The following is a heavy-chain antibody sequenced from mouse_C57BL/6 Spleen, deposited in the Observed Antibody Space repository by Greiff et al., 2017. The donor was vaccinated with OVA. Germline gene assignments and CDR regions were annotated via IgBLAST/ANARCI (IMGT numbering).Heavy chain of an antibody. J-gene: IGHJ4*01. CDR1: GYTFTSYW. V-gene: IGHV1-5*01. D-gene: IGHD1-1*01. Sequence: VQLQQSGTVLARPGASVKMSCKTSGYTFTSYWMHWVKQRPGQGLEWIGAIYPGNSDTSYNQKFKGKAKLTAVTSASTAYMELSSLTNEDSAVYYCTRWLLLRASYAMDYWGQGTSVTVSS. CDR2: IYPGNSDT. CDR3: TRWLLLRASYAMDY.